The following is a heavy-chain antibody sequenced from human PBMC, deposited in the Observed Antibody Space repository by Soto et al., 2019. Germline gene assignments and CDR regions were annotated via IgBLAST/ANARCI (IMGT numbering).Heavy chain of an antibody. J-gene: IGHJ5*02. CDR2: IPYSGHA. V-gene: IGHV4-61*01. CDR3: VKGGDHWFGP. Sequence: SETLPLTCTVSGFSVSSDTSYLSWIRQPPGKGLEWIGYIPYSGHASYSPSLEGRVTISADTSKNQFSLKLTSVNAADTALYYCVKGGDHWFGPWGQGVVVTIYS. CDR1: GFSVSSDTSY. D-gene: IGHD2-21*01.